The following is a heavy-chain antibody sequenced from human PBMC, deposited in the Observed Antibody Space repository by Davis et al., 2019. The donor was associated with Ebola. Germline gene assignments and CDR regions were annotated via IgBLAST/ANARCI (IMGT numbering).Heavy chain of an antibody. J-gene: IGHJ5*02. V-gene: IGHV3-23*01. CDR2: ISGSGGST. CDR3: ARDRRGYCSSTSCYTLDP. CDR1: GFTFSSYA. Sequence: GESLKISCAASGFTFSSYAMSWVRQAPGKGLEWVSAISGSGGSTYYADSVKGRFTISRDNSKNTLYLQMNSLRAEDTAVYYCARDRRGYCSSTSCYTLDPWGQGTLVTVSS. D-gene: IGHD2-2*02.